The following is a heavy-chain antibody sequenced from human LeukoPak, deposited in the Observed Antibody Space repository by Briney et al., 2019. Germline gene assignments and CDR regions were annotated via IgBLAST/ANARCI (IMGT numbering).Heavy chain of an antibody. J-gene: IGHJ4*02. Sequence: GGSLRLSCAASGFTFSSYALHWVRQAPGKGLEWVAVLSFDGTITYYADSVKSRFTISRDNSKNTLYLQLNSLRAEDTAVYYCARDATYYYDSGSSGPHYFGYWGQGNLVTVSS. V-gene: IGHV3-30*04. CDR2: LSFDGTIT. D-gene: IGHD3-10*01. CDR1: GFTFSSYA. CDR3: ARDATYYYDSGSSGPHYFGY.